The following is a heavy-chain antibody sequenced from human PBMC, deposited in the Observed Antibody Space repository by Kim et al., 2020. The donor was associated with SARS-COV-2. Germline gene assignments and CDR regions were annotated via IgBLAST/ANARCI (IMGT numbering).Heavy chain of an antibody. CDR3: VRLLYGDYAGWFDP. CDR1: GGSISSYY. V-gene: IGHV4-59*08. D-gene: IGHD4-17*01. J-gene: IGHJ5*02. Sequence: SETLSLTCTVSGGSISSYYWSWIRQPPGKGLEWIGYIYYSGSTNYNPSLKSRVTISVDTSKNQFSLKLSSVTAADTAVYYCVRLLYGDYAGWFDPWGQGTLVTVSS. CDR2: IYYSGST.